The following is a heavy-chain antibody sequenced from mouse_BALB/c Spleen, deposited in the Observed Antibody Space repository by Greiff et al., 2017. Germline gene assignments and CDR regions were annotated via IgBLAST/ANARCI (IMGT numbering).Heavy chain of an antibody. J-gene: IGHJ4*01. CDR1: GYTFTSYW. CDR3: ARKVDYAMDY. CDR2: IDPSVSET. D-gene: IGHD1-1*01. V-gene: IGHV1-69*02. Sequence: QVQLQQPGAELVKPGAPVKLSCKASGYTFTSYWMNWVKQRPGRGLEWIGRIDPSVSETHYNQKFKDKATLTVDKSSSTAYIQLSSLTSEDSAVYYCARKVDYAMDYWGQGTSVTVSS.